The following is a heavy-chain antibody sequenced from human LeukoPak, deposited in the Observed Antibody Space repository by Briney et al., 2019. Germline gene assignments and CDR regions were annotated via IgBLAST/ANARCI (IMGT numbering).Heavy chain of an antibody. CDR2: IYYSGST. CDR1: GGSISSGDYY. V-gene: IGHV4-30-4*08. Sequence: PSETLSLTCTVSGGSISSGDYYWSWIRQPPGKGLEWIGYIYYSGSTYYNPSLKSRVTISVDTSKNQFSLKLGSVTAADTAVYYCARDLKGGGYYDSSGPGGWGQGTLVTVSS. J-gene: IGHJ4*02. D-gene: IGHD3-22*01. CDR3: ARDLKGGGYYDSSGPGG.